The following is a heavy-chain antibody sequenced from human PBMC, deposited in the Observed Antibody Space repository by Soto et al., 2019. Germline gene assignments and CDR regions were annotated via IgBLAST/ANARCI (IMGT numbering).Heavy chain of an antibody. Sequence: QLQLQESGPGLVKPSETLSLTCTVSGGSISSSSYYWGWIRQPPGKGLEWIGSIYYSGSSYYNPSHKSRGTISVDTSKNQFSLKLSSVTAADTAVYYCARRGYSGSHYDYWGQGTLVTVSS. D-gene: IGHD1-26*01. CDR2: IYYSGSS. J-gene: IGHJ4*02. V-gene: IGHV4-39*01. CDR3: ARRGYSGSHYDY. CDR1: GGSISSSSYY.